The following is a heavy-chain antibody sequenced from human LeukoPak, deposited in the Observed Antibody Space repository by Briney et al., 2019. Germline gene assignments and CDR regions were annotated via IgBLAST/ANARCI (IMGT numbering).Heavy chain of an antibody. V-gene: IGHV4-59*01. J-gene: IGHJ2*01. Sequence: LETLSLTCTVSGGSISSYYWSWIRQPPGKGLEWVGYIYYSGSTNYNPSLKSRVTISVDTSKNQFSLKLSSVTAADTAVYYCARNPIADYGDYAPLYWYFDLWGRGTLVTVSS. CDR3: ARNPIADYGDYAPLYWYFDL. D-gene: IGHD4-17*01. CDR2: IYYSGST. CDR1: GGSISSYY.